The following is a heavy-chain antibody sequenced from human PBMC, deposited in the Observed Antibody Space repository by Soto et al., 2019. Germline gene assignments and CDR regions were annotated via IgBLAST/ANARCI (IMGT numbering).Heavy chain of an antibody. D-gene: IGHD3-10*01. CDR3: ARSISLVRGVGFNWYFAL. J-gene: IGHJ2*01. CDR1: GDSVSSNSAA. Sequence: SHTLSLTCAISGDSVSSNSAAWNWIRQSPSRGLEWLGRTYYRSKWYNDYAVSVKSRITINPDTSKNQFSLQLNSVTPEDTAVCCCARSISLVRGVGFNWYFALWGRGTLVT. CDR2: TYYRSKWYN. V-gene: IGHV6-1*01.